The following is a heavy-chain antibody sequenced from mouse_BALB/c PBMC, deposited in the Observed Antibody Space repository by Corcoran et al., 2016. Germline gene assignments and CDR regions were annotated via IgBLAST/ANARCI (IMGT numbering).Heavy chain of an antibody. CDR1: GFNIKDPY. CDR3: AIWDGYFDV. Sequence: EVQLQQSGAELVKPGASVKLSCTASGFNIKDPYMHWVKQRPEQGLEWIGRSDPANGNTKYDPKFQGKATITADTSSNPAYLQLSSLTSEDTVVYYGAIWDGYFDVWGAGTTVTVSS. D-gene: IGHD4-1*01. J-gene: IGHJ1*01. V-gene: IGHV14-3*02. CDR2: SDPANGNT.